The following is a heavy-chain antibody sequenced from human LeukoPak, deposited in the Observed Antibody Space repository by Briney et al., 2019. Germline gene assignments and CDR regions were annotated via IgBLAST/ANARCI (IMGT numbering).Heavy chain of an antibody. Sequence: GGYLRLSCAASGFTFSNAWMSWVRQAPGKGLEWVGRIKSKTDGGTTDYAAPVKGRFTISRDDSKNTLYLQMNSLKTEDTAVYYCTTGVHYYDSSGYYINDYWGQGTLVTVSS. J-gene: IGHJ4*02. CDR2: IKSKTDGGTT. D-gene: IGHD3-22*01. CDR1: GFTFSNAW. CDR3: TTGVHYYDSSGYYINDY. V-gene: IGHV3-15*01.